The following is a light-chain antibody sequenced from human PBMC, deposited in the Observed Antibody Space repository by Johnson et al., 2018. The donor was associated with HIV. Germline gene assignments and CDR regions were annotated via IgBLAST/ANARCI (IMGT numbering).Light chain of an antibody. J-gene: IGLJ1*01. CDR1: TSNIGNNY. V-gene: IGLV1-51*02. Sequence: QSVLTQPPSVSAAPGQKVTISCSGSTSNIGNNYVSWYQQLPGTAPKLVMHENNKRPSGIPDRFSGSKSGTSATLGITGLQTGDEADYYCGTWDTSLSAYVFGTCTTVTV. CDR3: GTWDTSLSAYV. CDR2: ENN.